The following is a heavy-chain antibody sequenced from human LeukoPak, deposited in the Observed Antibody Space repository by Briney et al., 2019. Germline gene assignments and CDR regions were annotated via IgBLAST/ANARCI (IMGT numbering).Heavy chain of an antibody. J-gene: IGHJ3*02. Sequence: GESLKISWGGSGYSFSNYWIAWVRQMPGQGLGWVGSIFPGDSDTRYSPPFQGQGPFSVDKSIRTAYLQWSSMKASDTAIYYCARRFCGASTCYKEAFDIWGQGTMVTVSS. CDR1: GYSFSNYW. D-gene: IGHD2-2*02. V-gene: IGHV5-51*01. CDR3: ARRFCGASTCYKEAFDI. CDR2: IFPGDSDT.